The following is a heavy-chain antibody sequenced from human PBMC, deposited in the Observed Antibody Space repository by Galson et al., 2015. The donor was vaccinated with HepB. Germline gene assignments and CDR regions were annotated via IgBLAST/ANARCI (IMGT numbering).Heavy chain of an antibody. V-gene: IGHV3-11*06. CDR1: GFTFSDYY. J-gene: IGHJ4*02. Sequence: SLRLSCAASGFTFSDYYMSWIRQAPGKGLEWISYISSRSGYTNYADSVRGRFTISRDNAKNSLYLQMNSLRAEDTAVYYCARKLSHSGYVLDYWGQGTMVTVSS. D-gene: IGHD5-12*01. CDR3: ARKLSHSGYVLDY. CDR2: ISSRSGYT.